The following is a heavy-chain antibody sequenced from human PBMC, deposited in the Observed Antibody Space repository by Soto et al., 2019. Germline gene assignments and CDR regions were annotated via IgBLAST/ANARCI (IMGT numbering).Heavy chain of an antibody. D-gene: IGHD3-9*01. J-gene: IGHJ4*02. CDR1: GFTFDDYA. Sequence: GGSLRLSCAASGFTFDDYAMHWVRQAPGKGLEWVSGISWNSGSIGYADSVKGRFTISRDNAKNSLYLQMNSLRAEDTALYYCAKDREHDILTGYTDYWGQGTLVTVSS. CDR2: ISWNSGSI. CDR3: AKDREHDILTGYTDY. V-gene: IGHV3-9*01.